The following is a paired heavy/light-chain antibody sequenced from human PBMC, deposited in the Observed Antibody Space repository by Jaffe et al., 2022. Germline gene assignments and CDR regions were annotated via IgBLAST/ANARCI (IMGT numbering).Light chain of an antibody. CDR1: QTISNY. CDR3: HQYNSYSTWT. J-gene: IGKJ1*01. CDR2: KAS. Sequence: DMQMTQSPSILTASVGDRVTITCRASQTISNYLAWYQQKPGKVPKLLIYKASSLESGVPSRFSGSGSGTEFTLTINSLQPDDFATYYCHQYNSYSTWTFGQGTKVEI. V-gene: IGKV1-5*03.
Heavy chain of an antibody. Sequence: QVQLQESGPGLVKPSETLSLTCAVSGYSISNGDYWDWIRQPPGKGLEWIATISRGGILHYNPSLKRRVTISLDTSKNQFSLKLNSVTAADTAVYFCARHVFTEPVDYWGQGTLVTVSS. D-gene: IGHD3-10*02. CDR1: GYSISNGDY. CDR2: ISRGGIL. J-gene: IGHJ4*02. V-gene: IGHV4-38-2*01. CDR3: ARHVFTEPVDY.